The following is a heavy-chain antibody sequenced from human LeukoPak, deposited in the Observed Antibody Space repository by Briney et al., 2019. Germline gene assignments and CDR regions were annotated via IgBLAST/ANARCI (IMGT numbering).Heavy chain of an antibody. J-gene: IGHJ4*02. D-gene: IGHD3-22*01. V-gene: IGHV4-61*02. CDR2: IYTSGST. CDR1: GGSISSGSYY. Sequence: SQTLSLTCTVSGGSISSGSYYWSWIRQPAGKGLEWIGRIYTSGSTNYNPSLKSRVTISVDTSKNQFSLKLRSVTAADTAVYYCAREILYDSTGYYVWGQGTLVTVSS. CDR3: AREILYDSTGYYV.